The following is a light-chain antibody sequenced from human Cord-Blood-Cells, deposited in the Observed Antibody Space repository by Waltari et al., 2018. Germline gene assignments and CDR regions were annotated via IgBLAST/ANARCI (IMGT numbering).Light chain of an antibody. CDR2: EVS. J-gene: IGLJ2*01. Sequence: QSALTQPASVSGSPGQSITISCTGTSSDVGGYNYVSWYHQHPGKAPKLMIYEVSNRPSGVSNRFSGSKSGNTASLTISGLQAEDKADYYCSSYTSSSTLVFGGGTKLTVL. CDR3: SSYTSSSTLV. CDR1: SSDVGGYNY. V-gene: IGLV2-14*01.